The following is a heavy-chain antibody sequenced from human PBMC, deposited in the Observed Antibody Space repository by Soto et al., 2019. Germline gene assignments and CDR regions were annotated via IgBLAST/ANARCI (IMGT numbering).Heavy chain of an antibody. D-gene: IGHD3-22*01. CDR2: ISGSGAAT. CDR1: GFPFISFT. CDR3: AKAPSISMIVVGPSFDH. J-gene: IGHJ4*02. V-gene: IGHV3-23*01. Sequence: GGSLRLSCAASGFPFISFTMRWVRQAPGKGLEWVSSISGSGAATYYADSVKGRFTISRDNSKNTLYLQMNSLRAEDTAVYYCAKAPSISMIVVGPSFDHWGQGTQVTV.